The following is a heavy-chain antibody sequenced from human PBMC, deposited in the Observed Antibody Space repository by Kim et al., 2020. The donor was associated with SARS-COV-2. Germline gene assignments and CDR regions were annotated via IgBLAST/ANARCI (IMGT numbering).Heavy chain of an antibody. Sequence: GGSLRLSCAASGFTFSSYSMNWVRQAPGKGLEWVSSISSSSSYIYYADSVKGRFTISRDNAKNSLYLQMNSLRAEDTAVYYCARDFTQNPAFIAAAGDYYYYYGMDVWGQGTTVTVSS. V-gene: IGHV3-21*01. J-gene: IGHJ6*02. CDR2: ISSSSSYI. CDR3: ARDFTQNPAFIAAAGDYYYYYGMDV. D-gene: IGHD6-13*01. CDR1: GFTFSSYS.